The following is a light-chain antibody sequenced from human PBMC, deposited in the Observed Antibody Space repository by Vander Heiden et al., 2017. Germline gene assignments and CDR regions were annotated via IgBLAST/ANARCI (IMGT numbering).Light chain of an antibody. V-gene: IGLV2-8*01. CDR1: SRDIGGYNY. CDR2: EVT. J-gene: IGLJ2*01. Sequence: QSVLTQPPSASGSPGQSVTISCTGSSRDIGGYNYVSWYQQHPGKAPKLMISEVTKRPSGVPDRFSGSKSGNTASLTVSGLQAEDEADYYCSSYVGSDTVLFGRGTKLTVL. CDR3: SSYVGSDTVL.